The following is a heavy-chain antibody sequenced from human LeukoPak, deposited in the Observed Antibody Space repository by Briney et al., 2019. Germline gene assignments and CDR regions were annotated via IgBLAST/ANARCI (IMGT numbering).Heavy chain of an antibody. J-gene: IGHJ4*02. CDR3: ARGATDTSPGG. Sequence: QPGGSLRLSCAASGFTFSSYAMSWVRQAPGKGLEWVSVIYSGGSTYYADSVKGRFTISRDNSKNTLYLQMNSLRAEDTAVYYCARGATDTSPGGWGQGTLVTVSS. D-gene: IGHD2/OR15-2a*01. CDR2: IYSGGST. CDR1: GFTFSSYA. V-gene: IGHV3-66*02.